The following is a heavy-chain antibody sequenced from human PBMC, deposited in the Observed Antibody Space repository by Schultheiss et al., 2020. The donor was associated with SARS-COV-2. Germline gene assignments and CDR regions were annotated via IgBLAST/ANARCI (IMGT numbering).Heavy chain of an antibody. CDR1: GFTFSSYA. D-gene: IGHD3-3*01. CDR3: ARGRFGDYDFWSGYYIDYYYYYMDV. Sequence: GSLKISCAASGFTFSSYAMHWVRQAPGKGLEWVAVISYDGSNKYYADSVKGRFTISRDNSKNTLYLQMNILRAEDTAVYYCARGRFGDYDFWSGYYIDYYYYYMDVWGKGTTVTVSS. CDR2: ISYDGSNK. J-gene: IGHJ6*03. V-gene: IGHV3-30*07.